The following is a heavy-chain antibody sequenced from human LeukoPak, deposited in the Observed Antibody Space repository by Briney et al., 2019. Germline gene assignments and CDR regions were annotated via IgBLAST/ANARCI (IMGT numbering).Heavy chain of an antibody. D-gene: IGHD6-13*01. CDR1: GFIFSSHA. CDR3: ARDNVRLATANYYYYMDV. Sequence: GGSLRLSCAASGFIFSSHAIHWVRQAPGKGLEWVAVISYDGSNQYYADSVKGRFTISRDNSKNTLDLQMNSPRVGDTAVYYCARDNVRLATANYYYYMDVWGKGTTVTVSS. V-gene: IGHV3-30*04. J-gene: IGHJ6*03. CDR2: ISYDGSNQ.